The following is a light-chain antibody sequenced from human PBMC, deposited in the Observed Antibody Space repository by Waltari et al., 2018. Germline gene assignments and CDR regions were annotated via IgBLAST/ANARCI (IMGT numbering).Light chain of an antibody. V-gene: IGKV1-13*02. CDR2: YAN. CDR1: QGISSY. Sequence: IQMSQSPSSLSASVGDRVTITCRASQGISSYLNWYQQKPGKAPKLLIYYANSLASGVPSRFSGSGAGTEFTLIISSLQPEDFATYYCQQGNSNPLTFGGGTKVEIK. J-gene: IGKJ4*01. CDR3: QQGNSNPLT.